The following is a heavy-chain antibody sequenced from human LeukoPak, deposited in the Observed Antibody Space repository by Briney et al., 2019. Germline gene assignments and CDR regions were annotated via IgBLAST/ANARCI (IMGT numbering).Heavy chain of an antibody. Sequence: GGSLRLSCAASGFTFSSYAMSWVRQAPGKGLEWVSAISGSGGSTYYADSVKGRFTISRDNSKNTLYLQMNSLRAEDTAVYYCAKEWITMVRGVIISAFDYWGQGTLVTVSS. CDR1: GFTFSSYA. CDR3: AKEWITMVRGVIISAFDY. J-gene: IGHJ4*02. D-gene: IGHD3-10*01. CDR2: ISGSGGST. V-gene: IGHV3-23*01.